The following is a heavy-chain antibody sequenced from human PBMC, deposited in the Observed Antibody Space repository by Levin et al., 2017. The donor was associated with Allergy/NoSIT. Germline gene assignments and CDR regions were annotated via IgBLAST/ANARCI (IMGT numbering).Heavy chain of an antibody. CDR1: GFTFSSYA. D-gene: IGHD3-22*01. CDR2: ISYDGSNK. CDR3: AREGGSYDSSGYYYGFDY. J-gene: IGHJ4*02. Sequence: GESLKISCAASGFTFSSYAMHWVRQAPGKGLEWVAVISYDGSNKYYADSVKGRFTISRDNSKNTLYLQMNSLRAEDTAVYYCAREGGSYDSSGYYYGFDYWGQGTLVTVSS. V-gene: IGHV3-30*04.